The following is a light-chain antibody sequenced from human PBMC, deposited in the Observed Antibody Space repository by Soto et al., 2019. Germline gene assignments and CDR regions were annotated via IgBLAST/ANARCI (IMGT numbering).Light chain of an antibody. J-gene: IGKJ4*01. V-gene: IGKV1-33*01. Sequence: GDRITITCQASQDIKICLNWYQQKPGKAPNLLIYDASNLEVGVPSRFSGSGSGTDFTLTISSLQPEDIATYYCHQYDNVPLTFGGGTKVEL. CDR1: QDIKIC. CDR2: DAS. CDR3: HQYDNVPLT.